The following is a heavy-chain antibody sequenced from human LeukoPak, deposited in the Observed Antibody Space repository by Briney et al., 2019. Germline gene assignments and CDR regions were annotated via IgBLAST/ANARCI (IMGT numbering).Heavy chain of an antibody. Sequence: SETLSLACAVYGGSFSGYYWSWIRQPPGKGLEWIGEINHSGSTNYNPSLKSRVTISVDTSKNQFSLKLSSVTAADTAVYYCARGAAATYWGQGTLVTVSS. CDR2: INHSGST. CDR3: ARGAAATY. CDR1: GGSFSGYY. D-gene: IGHD6-13*01. V-gene: IGHV4-34*01. J-gene: IGHJ4*02.